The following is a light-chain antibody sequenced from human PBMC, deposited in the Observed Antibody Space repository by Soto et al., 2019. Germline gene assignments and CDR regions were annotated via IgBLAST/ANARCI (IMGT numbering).Light chain of an antibody. CDR1: QSVSSSY. CDR3: QQYNNWTT. CDR2: DEY. Sequence: EIVLTQSPGTLSLSPWARATLSGRASQSVSSSYLAWYQQKPGQAPRLLIYDEYNRATGIPPRFSGSGSGTEFTLTISSLQSEDFAVYYCQQYNNWTTFGQGTKVDIK. J-gene: IGKJ1*01. V-gene: IGKV3D-15*01.